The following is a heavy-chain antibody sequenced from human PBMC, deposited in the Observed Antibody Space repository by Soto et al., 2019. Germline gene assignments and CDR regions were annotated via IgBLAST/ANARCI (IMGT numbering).Heavy chain of an antibody. Sequence: GGSLRLSCVASGIPFGSRAMSWVRQAPGEGLERVSTITDTCGDTKYADSVRGRFTMSRDNSKKTLYLQMNSLRVEDSALYYCARGSTDSYPGSRIFDFWGRGTLVTVSS. V-gene: IGHV3-23*01. CDR2: ITDTCGDT. CDR3: ARGSTDSYPGSRIFDF. D-gene: IGHD3-10*01. J-gene: IGHJ4*02. CDR1: GIPFGSRA.